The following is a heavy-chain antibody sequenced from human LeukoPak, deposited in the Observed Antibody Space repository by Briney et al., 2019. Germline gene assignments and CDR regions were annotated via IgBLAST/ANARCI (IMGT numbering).Heavy chain of an antibody. V-gene: IGHV3-7*02. CDR3: ATGTYAGNRYFDS. CDR2: IKQDGNEK. CDR1: GFTFSSYW. J-gene: IGHJ4*02. Sequence: PGGSLRLSCAASGFTFSSYWMNWVRQAPGKGLEWLANIKQDGNEKFYVESVRGRFTISRDNAKNPLYLQMNSLRAEDTAVYYCATGTYAGNRYFDSWGQGTLVTVSS. D-gene: IGHD4-23*01.